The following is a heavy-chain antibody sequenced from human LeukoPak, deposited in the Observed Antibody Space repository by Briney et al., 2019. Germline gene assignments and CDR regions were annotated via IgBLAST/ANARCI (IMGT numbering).Heavy chain of an antibody. D-gene: IGHD3/OR15-3a*01. Sequence: PGGSLRLSCAASGFTFNSYWMHWVRQAPGKGLVWVSRINGDGSSTSYADSVKGRFTISRDNAKNTLYLQMNSLRAEDTAVYYVARGFKGTGYSFFDYWGQGTLVTVSS. CDR3: ARGFKGTGYSFFDY. CDR1: GFTFNSYW. V-gene: IGHV3-74*01. J-gene: IGHJ4*02. CDR2: INGDGSST.